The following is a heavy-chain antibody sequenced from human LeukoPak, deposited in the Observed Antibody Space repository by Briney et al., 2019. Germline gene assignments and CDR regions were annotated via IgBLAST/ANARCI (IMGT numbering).Heavy chain of an antibody. D-gene: IGHD3-22*01. CDR3: ATDLPYYYDSSGYYRLGY. CDR2: FDPEDGET. Sequence: ASVKVSCKVSGYTLTELSMHWVRQAPGKGLEWMGGFDPEDGETIYAQKFQGRVTMTEDTSTDTAYMELSSLRSEDTAVYYCATDLPYYYDSSGYYRLGYWGQGTLVTASS. J-gene: IGHJ4*02. V-gene: IGHV1-24*01. CDR1: GYTLTELS.